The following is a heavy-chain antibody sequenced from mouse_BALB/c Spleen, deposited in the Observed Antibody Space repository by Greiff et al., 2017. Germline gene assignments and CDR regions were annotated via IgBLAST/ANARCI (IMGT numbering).Heavy chain of an antibody. V-gene: IGHV5-4*02. Sequence: EVQVVESGGGLVKPGGSLKLSCAASGFTFSDYYMYWVRQTPEKRLEWVATISDGGSYTYYPDSVKGRFTISRDNAKNNLYLQMSSLKSEDTAMYYCARVPSYYAMDYWGQGTSVTVSS. CDR2: ISDGGSYT. CDR3: ARVPSYYAMDY. CDR1: GFTFSDYY. J-gene: IGHJ4*01.